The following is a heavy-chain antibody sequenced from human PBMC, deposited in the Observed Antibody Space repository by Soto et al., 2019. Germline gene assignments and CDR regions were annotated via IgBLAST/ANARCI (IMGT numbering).Heavy chain of an antibody. CDR1: GFTFSSYW. J-gene: IGHJ4*02. D-gene: IGHD3-10*01. Sequence: EVQLVESGGGLVQPGGSLRLSCAASGFTFSSYWMHWVRQAPGKGLVWVSRIKSDGSSISYADSVKGRFTISGDNAKNTLCLQMNSLRAEDTAVYYCARGGFSGSGSYIQGDYWGQGTLVTVSS. CDR2: IKSDGSSI. CDR3: ARGGFSGSGSYIQGDY. V-gene: IGHV3-74*01.